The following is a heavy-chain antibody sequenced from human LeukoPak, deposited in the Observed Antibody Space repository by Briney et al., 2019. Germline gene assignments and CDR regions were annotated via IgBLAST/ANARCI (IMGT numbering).Heavy chain of an antibody. CDR3: ARDREPGTATAGCSTN. CDR2: ISAHNGNT. CDR1: GYTFTSYG. V-gene: IGHV1-18*01. D-gene: IGHD6-13*01. J-gene: IGHJ4*02. Sequence: GASVKVSCKASGYTFTSYGISWVRQAPGQGLEWMGWISAHNGNTNYAQKLQDRVTMTTDTSTSTAYMELRSLRSDDTAVYYCARDREPGTATAGCSTNWGQGTLVTVSS.